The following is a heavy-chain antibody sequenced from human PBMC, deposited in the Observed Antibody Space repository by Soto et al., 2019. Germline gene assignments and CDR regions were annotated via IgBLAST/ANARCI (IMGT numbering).Heavy chain of an antibody. J-gene: IGHJ4*02. CDR3: ARDPPPPDY. CDR1: GYTFTSYA. V-gene: IGHV1-3*01. CDR2: INAGNGNT. Sequence: GASVKVSCKASGYTFTSYAMPWVRQAPGQRLEWMGWINAGNGNTKYAQKLQGRVTMTTDTSTSTAYMELRSLRSDDTAVYYCARDPPPPDYWGQGTLVTVSS.